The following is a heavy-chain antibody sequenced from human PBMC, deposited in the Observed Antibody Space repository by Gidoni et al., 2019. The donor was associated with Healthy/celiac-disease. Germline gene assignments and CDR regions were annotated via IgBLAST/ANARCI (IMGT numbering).Heavy chain of an antibody. D-gene: IGHD3-22*01. Sequence: EVQLVESGGGLVQPGRSLRLSCAASGFTFDDYAMHWVRQAPGKGLEWVSGISWNSGSIGYADSVKGRFTISRDNAKNSLYLQMNSLRAEDTALYYCAKDWYYDSSGPEYYFDYWGQGTLVTVSS. CDR1: GFTFDDYA. CDR2: ISWNSGSI. J-gene: IGHJ4*02. V-gene: IGHV3-9*01. CDR3: AKDWYYDSSGPEYYFDY.